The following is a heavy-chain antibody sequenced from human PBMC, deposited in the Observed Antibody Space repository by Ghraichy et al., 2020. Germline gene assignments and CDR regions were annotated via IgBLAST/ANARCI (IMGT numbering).Heavy chain of an antibody. J-gene: IGHJ6*02. D-gene: IGHD6-6*01. CDR2: INHISTT. CDR1: GGSFSGYH. CDR3: ARGCEYGSSSSGAPGDCMDV. Sequence: SETLSLTCAVYGGSFSGYHWSWSRQPPGKGLEWIGEINHISTTSYNPSLKSRVTISVDTSKNQFSLKLNSVTAADTAVYYCARGCEYGSSSSGAPGDCMDVRGPGTTVTVSS. V-gene: IGHV4-34*01.